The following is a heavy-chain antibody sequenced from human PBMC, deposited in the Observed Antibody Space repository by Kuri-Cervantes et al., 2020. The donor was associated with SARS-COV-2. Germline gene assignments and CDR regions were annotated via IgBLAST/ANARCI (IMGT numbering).Heavy chain of an antibody. V-gene: IGHV4-61*08. Sequence: SETLSLTCTVSAGYVSSGGYYWSWIRQPPGKGLEWIGYIYYSGSTNYNPSLKSRVTISVDTSKNQFSLKLSSVTAADTAVYYCARDHYDSSGYAFDIWGQGTMVTVSS. J-gene: IGHJ3*02. CDR2: IYYSGST. CDR3: ARDHYDSSGYAFDI. D-gene: IGHD3-22*01. CDR1: AGYVSSGGYY.